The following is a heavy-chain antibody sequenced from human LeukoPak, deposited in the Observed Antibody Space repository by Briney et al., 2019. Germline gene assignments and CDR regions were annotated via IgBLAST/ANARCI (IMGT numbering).Heavy chain of an antibody. V-gene: IGHV3-21*01. CDR2: ISSSSSYI. CDR3: ARVGYQLPSFDY. Sequence: GGSLRLSCAASGFTFSSYSMNWVRQAPGKGLEWVSSISSSSSYIYYADSVKGRFTISRDNAKNSLYLQMNSLRAEDTAVYYCARVGYQLPSFDYGGQGTLVTVSS. J-gene: IGHJ4*02. D-gene: IGHD2-2*01. CDR1: GFTFSSYS.